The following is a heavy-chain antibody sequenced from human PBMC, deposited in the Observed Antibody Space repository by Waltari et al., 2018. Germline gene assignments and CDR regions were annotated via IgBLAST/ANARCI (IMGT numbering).Heavy chain of an antibody. V-gene: IGHV4-4*02. Sequence: QVQLQESGQGLVKPSGTLSLTCAVSGDSISGNYWWSWVRQSPEKGLEWIGQVHHSGKTHYNPSLQCRVTISVDKPKNQFSLNLNSVTAADTAVYYCAGDRAIGLFFDYWGRGTLVTVSS. CDR3: AGDRAIGLFFDY. CDR2: VHHSGKT. J-gene: IGHJ4*02. D-gene: IGHD2-2*01. CDR1: GDSISGNYW.